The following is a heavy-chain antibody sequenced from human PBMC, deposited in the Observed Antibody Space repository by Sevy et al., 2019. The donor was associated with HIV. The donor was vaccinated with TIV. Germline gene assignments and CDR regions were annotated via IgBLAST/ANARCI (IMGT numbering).Heavy chain of an antibody. V-gene: IGHV4-59*08. J-gene: IGHJ4*02. D-gene: IGHD1-26*01. CDR1: GGSITSLY. Sequence: SETLSLTCTVSGGSITSLYWNWIRQPPGKGLVWIANIYYNGHINYNPSLKSRVTLSLDTSKNQFSLRLSSVTAADTAMYYCAGENAWGRDYSWGQGTLVTVSS. CDR3: AGENAWGRDYS. CDR2: IYYNGHI.